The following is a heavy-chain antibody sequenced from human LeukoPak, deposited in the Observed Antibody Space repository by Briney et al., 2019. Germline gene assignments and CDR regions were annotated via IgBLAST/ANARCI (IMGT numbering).Heavy chain of an antibody. CDR2: ISWVGGRT. Sequence: GGSLRLSCAASGFTFSSYAMSWVRQAPGKGLEWVSVISWVGGRTYYADSVKGRFTISRDNSKKSLYLQMNSLRTEDTAFYYCGKDIQHYDFWSGYEYRGQGTLVTVSS. D-gene: IGHD3-3*01. J-gene: IGHJ4*02. CDR1: GFTFSSYA. V-gene: IGHV3-43*02. CDR3: GKDIQHYDFWSGYEY.